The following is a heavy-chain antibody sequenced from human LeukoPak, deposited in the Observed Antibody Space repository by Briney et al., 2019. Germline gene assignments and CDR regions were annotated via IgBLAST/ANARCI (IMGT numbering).Heavy chain of an antibody. CDR2: ISYSGRT. CDR3: ARVAGTNYYYYYMDV. V-gene: IGHV4-30-4*08. CDR1: GGSISSSSYY. J-gene: IGHJ6*03. Sequence: PSETLSLTCTVSGGSISSSSYYWGWIRQPPGKGLEWIAYISYSGRTYYNPSLKSRVTISVDTSKNQFSLRMSSVTAADTAVYYCARVAGTNYYYYYMDVWGKGTTVTVS.